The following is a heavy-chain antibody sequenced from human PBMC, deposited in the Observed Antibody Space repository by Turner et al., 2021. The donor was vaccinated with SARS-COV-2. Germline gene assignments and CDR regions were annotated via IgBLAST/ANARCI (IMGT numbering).Heavy chain of an antibody. CDR3: ARGGYCSSTSCSPYWYFDL. Sequence: QVQLVQSGAEVKKPGASVKVYCKASGYTFTSYDINWVRQATGQGLEWMGWMNPNSGNTGYAQKFQGRVTITRNTSISTAYMELSSLRSEDTAVYYCARGGYCSSTSCSPYWYFDLWGRGTLVTVSS. V-gene: IGHV1-8*03. CDR2: MNPNSGNT. CDR1: GYTFTSYD. J-gene: IGHJ2*01. D-gene: IGHD2-2*01.